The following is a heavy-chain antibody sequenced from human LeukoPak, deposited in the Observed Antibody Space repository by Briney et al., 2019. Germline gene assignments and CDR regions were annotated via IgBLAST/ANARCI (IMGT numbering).Heavy chain of an antibody. Sequence: GGSLRLSCAASGFTVSSKYMSWVRQAPWKGLEWVSLICGGGNTYYADSVKGRFTISRDNSKNTLYLQMNSLRAEDTAVYYCAKGRGWEASYYYYYMDVWGKGTTVTISS. CDR3: AKGRGWEASYYYYYMDV. CDR2: ICGGGNT. CDR1: GFTVSSKY. J-gene: IGHJ6*03. D-gene: IGHD1-26*01. V-gene: IGHV3-53*05.